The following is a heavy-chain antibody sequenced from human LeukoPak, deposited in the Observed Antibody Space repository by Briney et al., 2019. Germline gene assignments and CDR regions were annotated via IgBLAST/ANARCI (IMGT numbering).Heavy chain of an antibody. D-gene: IGHD2-2*03. CDR1: GFSFSNYA. J-gene: IGHJ4*02. Sequence: GGSLRLSCAASGFSFSNYAMNWVRQAPGKGLEWVAVISYDGSNKYYADSVKGRFTISRDNSKNTLYLQMNSLRAEDTAVYYCARSGYCSSTSCLKASDYWGQGTLVTVSS. V-gene: IGHV3-30-3*01. CDR2: ISYDGSNK. CDR3: ARSGYCSSTSCLKASDY.